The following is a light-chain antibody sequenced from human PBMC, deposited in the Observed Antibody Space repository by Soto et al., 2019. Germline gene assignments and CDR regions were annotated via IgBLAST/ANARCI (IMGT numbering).Light chain of an antibody. Sequence: QSALTQPASVSGSPGQSIAISCTGTTSDVGDYNLVSWYQQHPGKAPKLMIYDVSNRPSGISDRFSASKSGNTASLTISGLQAEDEADYYCSTYTYSNTLHVVVTGTKDTVL. CDR2: DVS. CDR1: TSDVGDYNL. V-gene: IGLV2-14*01. J-gene: IGLJ1*01. CDR3: STYTYSNTLHV.